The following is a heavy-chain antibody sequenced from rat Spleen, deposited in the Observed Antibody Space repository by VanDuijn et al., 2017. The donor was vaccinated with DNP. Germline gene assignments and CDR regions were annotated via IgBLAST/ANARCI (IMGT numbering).Heavy chain of an antibody. CDR3: ASHTYYGYDYFVY. J-gene: IGHJ2*01. D-gene: IGHD1-9*01. V-gene: IGHV5-22*01. CDR2: ISYDGSSI. Sequence: EVQLVESGGGVVQPGRAMKLSCAASGFIFSNYDMAWVRQAPKKGLEWVATISYDGSSIYYGDSVKGRFTISRDNAEGTLNLQMNSLRSEDTATYYCASHTYYGYDYFVYWGQGVMVTVSS. CDR1: GFIFSNYD.